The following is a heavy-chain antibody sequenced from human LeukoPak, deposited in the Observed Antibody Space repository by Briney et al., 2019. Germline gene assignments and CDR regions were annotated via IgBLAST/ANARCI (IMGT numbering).Heavy chain of an antibody. J-gene: IGHJ3*02. CDR2: IIPIFGTA. Sequence: SVKVSCKASGGTFSSYAISWVRQAPGQGLEWMGGIIPIFGTANYAQKFQGRVTMTTDESTSTAYMELSSLRSEDTAVYYCARSLVVPAADAFDIWGQGTMVTVSS. V-gene: IGHV1-69*05. CDR1: GGTFSSYA. D-gene: IGHD2-2*01. CDR3: ARSLVVPAADAFDI.